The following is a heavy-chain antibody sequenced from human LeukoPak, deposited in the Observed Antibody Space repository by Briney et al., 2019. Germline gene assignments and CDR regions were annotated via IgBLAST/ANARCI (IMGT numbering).Heavy chain of an antibody. J-gene: IGHJ4*02. D-gene: IGHD3-22*01. V-gene: IGHV4-4*07. CDR1: GGSMNNYY. CDR2: IYATGST. CDR3: ARDKAAASDSSGYYYNRGLDQ. Sequence: SETLSLTCSVSGGSMNNYYWNWIRQSADKGLEWIGRIYATGSTDHNPSLKSRVTLSLDTSQNHFSLILTSVNDAATDVYFCARDKAAASDSSGYYYNRGLDQWGKGILVTVSS.